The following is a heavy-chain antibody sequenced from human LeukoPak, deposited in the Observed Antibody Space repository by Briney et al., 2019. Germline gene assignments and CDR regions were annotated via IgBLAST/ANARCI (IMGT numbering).Heavy chain of an antibody. V-gene: IGHV3-30*02. CDR1: GFTFSSYG. Sequence: GGSLRLSCAASGFTFSSYGMHWVRQAPGKGLEWEAFIRYDGSNKYYADSVKGRFTISRDNSKNTLYLQMNSLRAKDTAVYYCAKALRMGGSGSPMDYWGQGTLVTVSS. D-gene: IGHD3-10*01. CDR2: IRYDGSNK. J-gene: IGHJ4*02. CDR3: AKALRMGGSGSPMDY.